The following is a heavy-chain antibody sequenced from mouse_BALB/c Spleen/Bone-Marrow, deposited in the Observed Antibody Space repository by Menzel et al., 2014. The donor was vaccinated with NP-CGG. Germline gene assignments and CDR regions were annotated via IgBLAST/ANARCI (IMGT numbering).Heavy chain of an antibody. Sequence: VQLQQSGAELVKPGASVKLSCTASGFNIKDTYMHWVKQRPEQGLEWIGRIDTANGNAKYDPKFQGKATITADTSSNTAYLQLSSLTSEDTAVYYCARYGNGLMDYWGQGTSVTVSS. V-gene: IGHV14-3*02. CDR2: IDTANGNA. D-gene: IGHD2-1*01. CDR1: GFNIKDTY. J-gene: IGHJ4*01. CDR3: ARYGNGLMDY.